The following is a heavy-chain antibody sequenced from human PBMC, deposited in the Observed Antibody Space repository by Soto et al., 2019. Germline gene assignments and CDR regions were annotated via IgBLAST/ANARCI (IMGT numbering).Heavy chain of an antibody. CDR2: IYPGDSDT. V-gene: IGHV5-51*01. Sequence: PGESLKISCKGSGYTFTDYWIGWVRQLPGKGLEWMGIIYPGDSDTNYSPSFQGHVTISADKSISTAYLQWSSLKASDTAMYYCARYDHSSSSPYYFDYWGQGTLVTVSS. CDR3: ARYDHSSSSPYYFDY. CDR1: GYTFTDYW. D-gene: IGHD6-6*01. J-gene: IGHJ4*02.